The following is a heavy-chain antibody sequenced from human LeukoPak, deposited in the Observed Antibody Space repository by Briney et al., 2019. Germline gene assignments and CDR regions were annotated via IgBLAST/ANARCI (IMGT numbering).Heavy chain of an antibody. J-gene: IGHJ3*01. Sequence: GGSLRLSCAASRFTFSSYAMSWVRQAPGKGLEWVSAISGSGGSTYYADSVKGRFTISRDNSKNTLYLQMNSLRAEDTAIYYCAKGLYYYDSNAFDFWGQGTMVTVSS. CDR1: RFTFSSYA. CDR3: AKGLYYYDSNAFDF. D-gene: IGHD3-22*01. V-gene: IGHV3-23*01. CDR2: ISGSGGST.